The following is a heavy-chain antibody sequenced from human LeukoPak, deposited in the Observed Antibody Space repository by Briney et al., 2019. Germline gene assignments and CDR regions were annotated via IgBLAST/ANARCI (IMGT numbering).Heavy chain of an antibody. Sequence: SETLSLTCTVSGGSISSGTYYWSWIRQPAGKGLEWIGRIYTRGSTNYNPSLKSRVTISVDTSKNQFSLKRSSVTAADTAVYYCARGKGYSYGYSLVWFDPWGQGTLVTVSS. CDR1: GGSISSGTYY. V-gene: IGHV4-61*02. D-gene: IGHD5-18*01. CDR3: ARGKGYSYGYSLVWFDP. CDR2: IYTRGST. J-gene: IGHJ5*02.